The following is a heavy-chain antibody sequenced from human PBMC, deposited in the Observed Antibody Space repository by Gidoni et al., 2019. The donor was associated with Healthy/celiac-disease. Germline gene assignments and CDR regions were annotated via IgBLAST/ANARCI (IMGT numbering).Heavy chain of an antibody. CDR3: ARDALDDFWSGYSDAFDI. D-gene: IGHD3-3*01. Sequence: EVQLVASVGGLVKPGWSLRLSCAASAFPFRSYSMNWFRQAPAKGLEWVSSISSSSSYIYYADSVKGRFTISRDNAKNSLYLQMNSLRAEDTAVYYCARDALDDFWSGYSDAFDIWGQGTMVTVSS. CDR2: ISSSSSYI. J-gene: IGHJ3*02. CDR1: AFPFRSYS. V-gene: IGHV3-21*01.